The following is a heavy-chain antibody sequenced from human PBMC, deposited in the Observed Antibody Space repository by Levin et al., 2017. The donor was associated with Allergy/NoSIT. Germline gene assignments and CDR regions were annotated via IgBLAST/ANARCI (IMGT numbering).Heavy chain of an antibody. D-gene: IGHD3-3*01. CDR3: ARFPHSEKIFGVVLHGVDV. V-gene: IGHV4-38-2*01. J-gene: IGHJ6*02. CDR1: RYSISSGYY. CDR2: VYHRGNI. Sequence: SSETLSLTCSVSRYSISSGYYWGWIRQPPGKGLEWIGSVYHRGNIFYNASLKSRVTMSMDTSKNQISLNLSSVTAADTAVYYCARFPHSEKIFGVVLHGVDVWGQGTTVTV.